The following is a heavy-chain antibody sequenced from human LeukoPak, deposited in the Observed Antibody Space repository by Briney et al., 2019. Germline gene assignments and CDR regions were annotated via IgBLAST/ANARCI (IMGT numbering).Heavy chain of an antibody. D-gene: IGHD1-26*01. CDR3: AREVRTGIGATDY. CDR1: GYSFSNYH. CDR2: MAPRDYGA. V-gene: IGHV1-46*01. J-gene: IGHJ4*02. Sequence: ASVKVSCETSGYSFSNYHMHWVPQAPGQGLEWVGIMAPRDYGATYAQKFQGRVTMTRDTSTSTLYMDLSRLRPEDTAVYYCAREVRTGIGATDYWGQGTLVTVSS.